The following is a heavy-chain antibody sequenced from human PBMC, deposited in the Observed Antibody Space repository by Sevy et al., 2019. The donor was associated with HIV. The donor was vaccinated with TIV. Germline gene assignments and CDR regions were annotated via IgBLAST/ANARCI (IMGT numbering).Heavy chain of an antibody. CDR2: ISNSGSTI. CDR1: GFIFKSYE. D-gene: IGHD4-17*01. J-gene: IGHJ4*02. Sequence: GGSLRLSCAASGFIFKSYEMNWVRQAPGKGLEWVSYISNSGSTIFFSHSVKGRFTISRVNTKNSVYLQMNSLRAEDTAVYYCARDLPPSATTVAHFDYWGRGTLVTVSS. CDR3: ARDLPPSATTVAHFDY. V-gene: IGHV3-48*03.